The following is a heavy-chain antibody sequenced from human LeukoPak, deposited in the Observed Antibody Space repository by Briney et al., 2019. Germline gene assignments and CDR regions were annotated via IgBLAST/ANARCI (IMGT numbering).Heavy chain of an antibody. J-gene: IGHJ4*02. V-gene: IGHV4-4*07. D-gene: IGHD6-13*01. CDR1: GGSISSYY. Sequence: SETLSLTCTVSGGSISSYYWSWVRQPAGKGLEWIGRIYTSGNTNYNPSLKGRVTMTVDTSKNQFSLNLSSVTAADTAVYYCARGRGSSWYYFDYWGQGTLVTVSS. CDR3: ARGRGSSWYYFDY. CDR2: IYTSGNT.